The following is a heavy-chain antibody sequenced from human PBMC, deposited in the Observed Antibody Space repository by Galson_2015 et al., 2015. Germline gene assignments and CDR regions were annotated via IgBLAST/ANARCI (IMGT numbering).Heavy chain of an antibody. J-gene: IGHJ5*02. CDR2: INHSGST. Sequence: ATLSLTCAVYGGSFSGYYWSWIRQPPGKGLEWIGGINHSGSTNYNPSLKSRVTISVDTSKNQFSLKLSSVTAADTAVYYCARGYCTNGVCLRAGKGWFDPWGQGTLVTVSS. CDR1: GGSFSGYY. CDR3: ARGYCTNGVCLRAGKGWFDP. V-gene: IGHV4-34*01. D-gene: IGHD2-8*01.